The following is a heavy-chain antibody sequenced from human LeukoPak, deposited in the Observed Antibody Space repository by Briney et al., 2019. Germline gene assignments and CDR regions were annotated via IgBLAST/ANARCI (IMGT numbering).Heavy chain of an antibody. CDR1: GFTFSTYW. CDR2: ITSTTSST. Sequence: GGSLRLSCAASGFTFSTYWMTWVRQAPGKGLEWVSTITSTTSSTSYADSVKGRFTISRDNSKRTLYLQMNSLRAEDTAMYYCAKDPNGDYVGAFDFWGQGTLVTVSS. CDR3: AKDPNGDYVGAFDF. D-gene: IGHD4-23*01. V-gene: IGHV3-23*01. J-gene: IGHJ3*01.